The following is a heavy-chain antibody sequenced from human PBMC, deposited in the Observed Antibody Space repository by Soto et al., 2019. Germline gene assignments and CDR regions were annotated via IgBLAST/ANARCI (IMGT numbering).Heavy chain of an antibody. D-gene: IGHD1-20*01. CDR1: GCSISSYY. CDR2: IYYSGST. J-gene: IGHJ4*02. Sequence: SETLSLTCTVSGCSISSYYWSWIRQPPGKGLEWIGYIYYSGSTNYNPSLKSRVTISVDTSKNQFSLKLSSVTAADTAVYYCAIFNWNDLDYWGQGTLVTVSS. V-gene: IGHV4-59*01. CDR3: AIFNWNDLDY.